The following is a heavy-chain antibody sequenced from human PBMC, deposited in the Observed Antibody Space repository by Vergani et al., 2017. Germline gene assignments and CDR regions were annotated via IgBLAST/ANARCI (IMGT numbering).Heavy chain of an antibody. CDR1: GFTFSSYG. D-gene: IGHD4-23*01. Sequence: QVQLVESGGGVVQPGRSLRLSRAASGFTFSSYGMHWVRQAPGKGLEWVAVIWYDGSNKYYADSVKCRFTISRDNSKNTLYLQMNSLRAEDTAVYYCAREDDYGGESLFDYWGQGTLVTVSS. V-gene: IGHV3-33*01. J-gene: IGHJ4*02. CDR3: AREDDYGGESLFDY. CDR2: IWYDGSNK.